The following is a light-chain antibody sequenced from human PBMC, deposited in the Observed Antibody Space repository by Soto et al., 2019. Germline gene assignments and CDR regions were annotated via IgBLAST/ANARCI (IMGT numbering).Light chain of an antibody. CDR3: QQYYSYSLWP. V-gene: IGKV1-5*03. Sequence: DIQMTQSPSTLSASVGDRVTITCRASQSISSRLAWYQQKPGKAPQVLIYKASSLQSGVPSRFSGSGSGTEFTLTISSLQPDDFATYYCQQYYSYSLWPFGQGTK. CDR2: KAS. J-gene: IGKJ1*01. CDR1: QSISSR.